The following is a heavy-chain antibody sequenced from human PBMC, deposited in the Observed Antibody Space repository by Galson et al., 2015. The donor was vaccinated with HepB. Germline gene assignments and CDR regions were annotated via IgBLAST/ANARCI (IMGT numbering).Heavy chain of an antibody. CDR1: GFTFSSYG. CDR2: ISSSSYI. CDR3: ARGGGLLWFGEFDDY. Sequence: SLRLSCAASGFTFSSYGMNWVRQAPGKGLEWVSSISSSSYIYYADSVKGRFTISRDNAKNSLYLQMNSLRAEDTAVYYCARGGGLLWFGEFDDYWGQGTLVTVSS. V-gene: IGHV3-21*01. J-gene: IGHJ4*02. D-gene: IGHD3-10*01.